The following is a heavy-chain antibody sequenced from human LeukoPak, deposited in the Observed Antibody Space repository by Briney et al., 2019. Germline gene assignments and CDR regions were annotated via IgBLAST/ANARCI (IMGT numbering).Heavy chain of an antibody. CDR2: IFYSGKT. Sequence: SETLSLTCSVSNGSMTSDSYYWAWVRQPPGKGLEWIGSIFYSGKTYYSASLKSRVTASLDTSKKNFSLRLSSVTAADTAVYYCARLWIVATWFDAWGQGALVTVSS. CDR1: NGSMTSDSYY. D-gene: IGHD2-2*03. V-gene: IGHV4-39*02. CDR3: ARLWIVATWFDA. J-gene: IGHJ5*02.